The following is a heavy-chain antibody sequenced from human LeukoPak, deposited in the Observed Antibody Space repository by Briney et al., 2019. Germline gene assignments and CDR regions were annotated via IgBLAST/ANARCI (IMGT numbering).Heavy chain of an antibody. CDR2: ISGSGGST. CDR3: AKAHILVTELFVDY. D-gene: IGHD2-21*02. CDR1: GFPFSSYG. V-gene: IGHV3-23*01. J-gene: IGHJ4*02. Sequence: GGSLRLSCAASGFPFSSYGMSWVRQAPGKGLEWVSAISGSGGSTYYADSVKGRFTISRDNSKNTLYLQMNSLRAEDTAVYYCAKAHILVTELFVDYWGQGTLVTVSS.